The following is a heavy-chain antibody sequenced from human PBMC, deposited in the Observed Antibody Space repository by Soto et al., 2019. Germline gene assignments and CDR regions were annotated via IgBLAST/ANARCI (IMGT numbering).Heavy chain of an antibody. V-gene: IGHV4-34*01. D-gene: IGHD2-21*01. J-gene: IGHJ5*02. Sequence: SETLSLTCAVSGGPFSGVYWSWIRQPPGKGLEWIGGVNHRGSANYNPSLESRVTMSVDTSKIQFSLKLTSVTAADSAVYYCARDAFCGSGTCRVGHWFDPWGQGTLVTVSS. CDR3: ARDAFCGSGTCRVGHWFDP. CDR1: GGPFSGVY. CDR2: VNHRGSA.